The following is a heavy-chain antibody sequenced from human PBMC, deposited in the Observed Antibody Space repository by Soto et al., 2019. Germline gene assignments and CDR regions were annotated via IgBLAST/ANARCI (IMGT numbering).Heavy chain of an antibody. CDR1: GFTFSDYY. CDR2: ISSSGSTI. D-gene: IGHD5-18*01. CDR3: ARDDVDTAMVLGYYYYYGMDV. Sequence: GGSLRLYCAASGFTFSDYYMSWIRQAPGKGLEWVSYISSSGSTIYYADSVKGRFTISRDNAKNSLYLQMNSLRAEDTAVYYCARDDVDTAMVLGYYYYYGMDVWGQGTTVTVSS. V-gene: IGHV3-11*01. J-gene: IGHJ6*02.